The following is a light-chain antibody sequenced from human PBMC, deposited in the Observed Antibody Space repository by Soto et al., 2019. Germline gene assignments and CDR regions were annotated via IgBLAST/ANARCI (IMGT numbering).Light chain of an antibody. CDR1: QGVNID. V-gene: IGKV3D-15*01. CDR2: TAS. CDR3: QQFNTWPFT. J-gene: IGKJ3*01. Sequence: EIVLTQSPATLSVSPGERATLSCRASQGVNIDLVWYQQKPGQAPKLLMFTASARATGIPARFTGGGSETNFTLTSSSPQPEESAVYYCQQFNTWPFTFGPGPKVEIK.